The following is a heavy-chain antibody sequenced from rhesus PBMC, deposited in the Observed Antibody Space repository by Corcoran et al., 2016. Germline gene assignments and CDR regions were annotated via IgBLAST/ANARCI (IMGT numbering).Heavy chain of an antibody. J-gene: IGHJ4*01. Sequence: EVPLVESGGGLVQPGGSLRLSCAASGFTFSTYWIRWVRQAPGKGLEWVGRIKNKAEGGTAAYAESVKGRVTISRDDSKNTLYLQMNSLKTEDTAVYYCARDGGDEYSNYYSDYWGQGVLVTVSS. CDR3: ARDGGDEYSNYYSDY. CDR1: GFTFSTYW. CDR2: IKNKAEGGTA. D-gene: IGHD4-23*01. V-gene: IGHV3-16*01.